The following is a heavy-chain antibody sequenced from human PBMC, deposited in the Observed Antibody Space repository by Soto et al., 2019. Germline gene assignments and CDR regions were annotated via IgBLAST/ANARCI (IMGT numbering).Heavy chain of an antibody. CDR2: MSPDSGNT. V-gene: IGHV1-8*02. J-gene: IGHJ4*02. CDR3: EVTTGY. CDR1: GYTFTDYE. D-gene: IGHD1-1*01. Sequence: QVQVVQSRSEVKKPGASVRVSCKTSGYTFTDYEINWVRQAAGQGLEYMGWMSPDSGNTGYSQQFQGRVTMTSNTSTSTAYMELSSLTSEDTAVYYCEVTTGYWGQGTMVTVSS.